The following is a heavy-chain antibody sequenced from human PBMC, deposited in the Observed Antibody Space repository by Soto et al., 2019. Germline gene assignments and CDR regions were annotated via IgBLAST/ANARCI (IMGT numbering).Heavy chain of an antibody. D-gene: IGHD2-8*01. CDR3: ARDTVLMVYATPAHSNYFDY. V-gene: IGHV1-3*01. Sequence: AASVKVSCKASGYTFSDYVMYWVRQAPGQRLEWMGWINADNGNTKYSQKFQGRVTITRDTSASTAYMELRSLRSDDTAVYYCARDTVLMVYATPAHSNYFDYWGQGTLVTVSS. CDR1: GYTFSDYV. CDR2: INADNGNT. J-gene: IGHJ4*02.